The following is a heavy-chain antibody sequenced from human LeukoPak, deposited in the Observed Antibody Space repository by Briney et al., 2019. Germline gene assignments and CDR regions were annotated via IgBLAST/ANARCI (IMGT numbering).Heavy chain of an antibody. Sequence: ASETLSLTCTVSGGSVSSGSYYWSWIRQPPGKGLEWIGYIYYSGCTNYNPSLKSRVTISVDTSKNQFSLKLSSVTAADTAVYYCARVVVPAENWFDPWGQGTLVTVSS. CDR3: ARVVVPAENWFDP. V-gene: IGHV4-61*01. CDR2: IYYSGCT. CDR1: GGSVSSGSYY. J-gene: IGHJ5*02. D-gene: IGHD2-2*01.